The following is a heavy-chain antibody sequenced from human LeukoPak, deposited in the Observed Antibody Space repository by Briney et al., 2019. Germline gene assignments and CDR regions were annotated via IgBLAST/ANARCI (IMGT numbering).Heavy chain of an antibody. CDR2: IKQDGSEK. J-gene: IGHJ5*02. CDR3: ARETYYDFWSGYFNWFDP. CDR1: GFTFSSYW. D-gene: IGHD3-3*01. Sequence: GGSLRLSCAASGFTFSSYWMSWVRHAPGKGLEWVANIKQDGSEKYYVDSVKGRFTISRDNAKNSLYLQMNSLRAEDTAEYYCARETYYDFWSGYFNWFDPWGQGTLVTVSS. V-gene: IGHV3-7*01.